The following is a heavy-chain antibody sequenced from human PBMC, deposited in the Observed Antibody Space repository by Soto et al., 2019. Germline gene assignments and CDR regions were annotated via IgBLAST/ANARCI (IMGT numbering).Heavy chain of an antibody. CDR1: GFTFSTYG. CDR2: IWYDGSNQ. Sequence: QVQLVESGGGVVQPGRSLRLSCAASGFTFSTYGMHWVRQAPGKGLEWVAVIWYDGSNQYYADSVKGRFTISKDNSKNTLYLQMNNMRAEDTAVYFCARDLSLWLFDYWGQGTLVTVSS. CDR3: ARDLSLWLFDY. V-gene: IGHV3-33*01. D-gene: IGHD6-19*01. J-gene: IGHJ4*02.